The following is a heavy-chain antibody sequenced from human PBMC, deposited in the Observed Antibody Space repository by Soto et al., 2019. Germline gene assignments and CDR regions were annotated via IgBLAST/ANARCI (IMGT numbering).Heavy chain of an antibody. CDR2: IYYSGST. Sequence: SETLSLTCTVSGGSISSGGYYWSWIRQHPGKGLEWIGYIYYSGSTYYNPSLKSRVTISVDTSKNQFSLKLSSVTAADTAVYYWARVVDTAMMRYFDYWGQGTLVTVSS. J-gene: IGHJ4*02. CDR3: ARVVDTAMMRYFDY. D-gene: IGHD5-18*01. V-gene: IGHV4-31*03. CDR1: GGSISSGGYY.